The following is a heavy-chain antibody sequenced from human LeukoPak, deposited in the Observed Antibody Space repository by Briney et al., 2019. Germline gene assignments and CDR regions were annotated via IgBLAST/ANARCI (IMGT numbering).Heavy chain of an antibody. V-gene: IGHV1-8*01. CDR2: MNPNSGNT. CDR3: ASTKYSSGHPVYYYYYCYMDV. D-gene: IGHD6-19*01. J-gene: IGHJ6*03. CDR1: GYTFTSYD. Sequence: ASVKVSCKASGYTFTSYDINWVRQATGQGLEWMGWMNPNSGNTGYAQKFQGRVTMTRDTSISTAYMELSSLRSEDTAVYYCASTKYSSGHPVYYYYYCYMDVWGKGTTVTVSS.